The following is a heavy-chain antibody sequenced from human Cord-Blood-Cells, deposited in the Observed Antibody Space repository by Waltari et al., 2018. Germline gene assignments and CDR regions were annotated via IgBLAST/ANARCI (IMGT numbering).Heavy chain of an antibody. CDR1: GYTFTGYY. V-gene: IGHV1-2*02. Sequence: QVQLVQSGAEVKKPGASVKVSCKASGYTFTGYYMHWVRQAPGQGLEWRGCINPNSCGTNDAQKFQGRVTMTRDTSISTAYRELSRLRSDDTAVYYCASLWVDAFDIWGQGTMVTVSS. J-gene: IGHJ3*02. CDR2: INPNSCGT. D-gene: IGHD2-21*01. CDR3: ASLWVDAFDI.